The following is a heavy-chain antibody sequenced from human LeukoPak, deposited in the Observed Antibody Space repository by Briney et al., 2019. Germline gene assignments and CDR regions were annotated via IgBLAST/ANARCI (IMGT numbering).Heavy chain of an antibody. CDR1: GYTFTSYG. J-gene: IGHJ2*01. D-gene: IGHD3-22*01. V-gene: IGHV1-18*01. CDR3: AALRSYYYDSPDPYFDL. Sequence: GASVKVSCKASGYTFTSYGISWVRQAPGQGLEWMGWISAYNGNTNYAQELQGRVTMTTDTSTSTAYMELRSLRSEDTAVYYCAALRSYYYDSPDPYFDLWGRGTLVTVSS. CDR2: ISAYNGNT.